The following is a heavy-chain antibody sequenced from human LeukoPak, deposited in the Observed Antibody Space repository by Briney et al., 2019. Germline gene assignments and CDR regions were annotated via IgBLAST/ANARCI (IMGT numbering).Heavy chain of an antibody. V-gene: IGHV1-2*02. CDR3: AREIWFGELRYYFDY. D-gene: IGHD3-10*01. Sequence: ASVKVSCKASGYTFTDDYVHWVRQAPGQGLEWMGWINPNSGGTNYAQKFQGRVTMTRDTSISTAYMELSRLRSDDTAVYYCAREIWFGELRYYFDYWGQGTLVTVSS. J-gene: IGHJ4*02. CDR2: INPNSGGT. CDR1: GYTFTDDY.